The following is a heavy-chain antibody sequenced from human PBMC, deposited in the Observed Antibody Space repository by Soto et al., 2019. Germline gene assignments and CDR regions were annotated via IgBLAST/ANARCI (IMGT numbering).Heavy chain of an antibody. CDR3: ARSLRGEDRNDWSYYYYGMDV. D-gene: IGHD1-1*01. Sequence: GASVKVSCKASEYTFTDYYIHWVRQAPGQGLEWMGWINPNSGGTNYAQKFQGWGTITRDTSISTAYMELSSLRSDGTAVHYCARSLRGEDRNDWSYYYYGMDVWAQGTTVTVSS. V-gene: IGHV1-2*04. J-gene: IGHJ6*02. CDR1: EYTFTDYY. CDR2: INPNSGGT.